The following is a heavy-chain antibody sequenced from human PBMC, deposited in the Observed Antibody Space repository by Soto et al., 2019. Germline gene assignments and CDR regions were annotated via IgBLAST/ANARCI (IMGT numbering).Heavy chain of an antibody. V-gene: IGHV3-9*01. CDR3: AKDAITMVRGVISYYGMDV. D-gene: IGHD3-10*01. J-gene: IGHJ6*02. Sequence: EVQLVESGGGLVQPGRSLRLSCAASGFTFDDYAMHWVRQAPGKGLEWVSGISWNSGSIGYADSVKGRFTISRDNAKNSLYLQMHRLRADDTALYYCAKDAITMVRGVISYYGMDVWGPGTTVTVSS. CDR1: GFTFDDYA. CDR2: ISWNSGSI.